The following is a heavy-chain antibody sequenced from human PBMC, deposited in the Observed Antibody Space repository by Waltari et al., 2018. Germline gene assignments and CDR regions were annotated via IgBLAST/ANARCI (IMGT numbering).Heavy chain of an antibody. V-gene: IGHV3-30*04. CDR3: ASDSYDSSGYYPLDY. J-gene: IGHJ4*02. D-gene: IGHD3-22*01. Sequence: QVQLVESGGGVVQPGRSLRLSCAASGFTFSSYAMHWVRQAPGKGLGWVAVISYDGRNKYYADSVKGRFTISRDNAKNTLYLQMNSLRAEDTAVYYCASDSYDSSGYYPLDYWGQGTLVTVSS. CDR1: GFTFSSYA. CDR2: ISYDGRNK.